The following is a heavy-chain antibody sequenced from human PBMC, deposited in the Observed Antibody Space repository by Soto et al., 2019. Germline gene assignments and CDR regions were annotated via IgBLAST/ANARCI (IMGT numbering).Heavy chain of an antibody. Sequence: ASVKVFCRASGSSITNYHMHLGLQDPREGLEWMGVITPLGGATTYAQKFQGRVSMPADMPTSNVHMDLSRVRSGDTAVYYSAREIVGAISISGALDTWGQGKMVTVSS. V-gene: IGHV1-46*01. CDR2: ITPLGGAT. CDR3: AREIVGAISISGALDT. D-gene: IGHD1-26*01. CDR1: GSSITNYH. J-gene: IGHJ3*02.